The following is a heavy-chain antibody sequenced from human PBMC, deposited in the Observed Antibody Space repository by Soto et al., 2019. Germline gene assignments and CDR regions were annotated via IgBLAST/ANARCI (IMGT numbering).Heavy chain of an antibody. CDR3: ARGGRDGYNYWFDP. CDR2: IRYDGSKR. CDR1: GFTFSSFG. Sequence: QEQLVESGGGVVQPGRSLRLSCAASGFTFSSFGMHWVRQAPGKGLGWVAVIRYDGSKRYYADSVKGQFTISRDNSGNTLDLQMNSLRAEDTAVYYCARGGRDGYNYWFDPWGQGTLVTVSS. V-gene: IGHV3-33*01. J-gene: IGHJ5*02. D-gene: IGHD5-12*01.